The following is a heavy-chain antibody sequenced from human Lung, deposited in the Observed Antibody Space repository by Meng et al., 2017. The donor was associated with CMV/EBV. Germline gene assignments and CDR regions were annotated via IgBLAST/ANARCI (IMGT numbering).Heavy chain of an antibody. CDR2: IKGKTDGETT. D-gene: IGHD3-10*01. Sequence: ESXKISXAASGLTFSDAWMTWVRQAPGKGLEWVGRIKGKTDGETTDYAAPVKGRFTISRDDSKDMVYLQMNSLKTEDTAVYYCSTRRKFRGVDHFDYWGQGTXVTVSS. V-gene: IGHV3-15*01. J-gene: IGHJ4*02. CDR3: STRRKFRGVDHFDY. CDR1: GLTFSDAW.